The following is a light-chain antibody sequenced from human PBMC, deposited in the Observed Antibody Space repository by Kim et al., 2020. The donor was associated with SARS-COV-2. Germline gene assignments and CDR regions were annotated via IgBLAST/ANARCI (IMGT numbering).Light chain of an antibody. CDR2: GKN. Sequence: SSELTQDPAVSVALGQTVRITCQGDSLRSYYATWYQQKPGQAPIVVIYGKNNRPSGIPDRFSGSSSGNTASLTIPGTQAGDEADYYCNSRDKNKNVLFGGGTRLTVL. CDR3: NSRDKNKNVL. CDR1: SLRSYY. J-gene: IGLJ2*01. V-gene: IGLV3-19*01.